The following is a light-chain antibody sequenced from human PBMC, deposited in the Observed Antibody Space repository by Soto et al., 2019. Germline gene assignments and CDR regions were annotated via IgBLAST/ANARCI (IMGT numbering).Light chain of an antibody. CDR3: QQYGSSLPLT. CDR1: QSVSSSY. V-gene: IGKV3-20*01. Sequence: IVLTPSPGPLSLSPGERATLSCRARQSVSSSYLAWYQQKPGQAPRLLIYGASSRATGIPDRFSGSGSGTDFTLTINRLEPEDFAVYYCQQYGSSLPLTFGGGTKVDIK. CDR2: GAS. J-gene: IGKJ4*01.